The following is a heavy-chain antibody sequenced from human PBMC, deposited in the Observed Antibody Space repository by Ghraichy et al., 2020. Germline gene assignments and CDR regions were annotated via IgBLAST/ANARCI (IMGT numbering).Heavy chain of an antibody. Sequence: SQTLSLTCAVSGYSISSGYYWGWIRQPPGKGLEWIGSIYHSGSTYYNPSLKSRVTISVDTSKNQFSLKLSSVTAADTAVYYCARGKWLHDAFDIWGQGTMVTVSS. V-gene: IGHV4-38-2*01. D-gene: IGHD3-22*01. CDR1: GYSISSGYY. J-gene: IGHJ3*02. CDR3: ARGKWLHDAFDI. CDR2: IYHSGST.